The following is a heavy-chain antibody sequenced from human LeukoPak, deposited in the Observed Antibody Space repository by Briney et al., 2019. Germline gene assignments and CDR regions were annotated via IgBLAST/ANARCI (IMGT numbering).Heavy chain of an antibody. V-gene: IGHV3-23*01. J-gene: IGHJ5*02. CDR1: GFTFSSYA. Sequence: GGSLRLSCAASGFTFSSYAMSWVRQAPGKGLEWVSAISGSGGSTYYADSVKGRFTISRDNSKNTLYLQMNSLRAEDTAVYYCAKDNPPHYDFWSDLGWATNWFDPWGQGTLVTVSS. CDR2: ISGSGGST. D-gene: IGHD3-3*01. CDR3: AKDNPPHYDFWSDLGWATNWFDP.